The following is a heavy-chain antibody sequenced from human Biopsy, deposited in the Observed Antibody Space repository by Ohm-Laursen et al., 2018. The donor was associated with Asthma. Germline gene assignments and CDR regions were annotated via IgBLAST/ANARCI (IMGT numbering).Heavy chain of an antibody. CDR3: ARAQDYYDSRGYYRSFDY. Sequence: TLSLTCTVSYGSITSGGYYWTWIRQHPGKGLEWIGLIYYSGSTYYNPSLKSRVSISIDTSKNQFSLKLSSVTAADTAVYCCARAQDYYDSRGYYRSFDYWGQGTLVTVSS. CDR1: YGSITSGGYY. V-gene: IGHV4-31*03. D-gene: IGHD3-22*01. CDR2: IYYSGST. J-gene: IGHJ4*02.